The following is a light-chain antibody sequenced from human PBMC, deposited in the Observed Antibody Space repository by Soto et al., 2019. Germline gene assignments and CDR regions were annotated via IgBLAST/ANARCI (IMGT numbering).Light chain of an antibody. Sequence: QSVLTQPPAVSWAPGQRVTISCTGSSSNIGAGYEAHWYQQVPGTAPKLLIYENNNRPSGVPDRFSGSKSGTSASLAITGLQDEDEAEYYCQSYDSSLSGYVFGTGTKLTVL. CDR1: SSNIGAGYE. J-gene: IGLJ1*01. CDR2: ENN. CDR3: QSYDSSLSGYV. V-gene: IGLV1-40*01.